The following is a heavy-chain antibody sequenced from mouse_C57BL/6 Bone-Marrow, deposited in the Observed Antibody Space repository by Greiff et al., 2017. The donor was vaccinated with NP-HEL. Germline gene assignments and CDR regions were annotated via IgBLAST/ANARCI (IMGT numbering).Heavy chain of an antibody. V-gene: IGHV1-63*01. J-gene: IGHJ4*01. CDR1: GYTFTNYW. D-gene: IGHD2-4*01. CDR3: ARGITTEGYYAMDY. CDR2: IYPGGGYT. Sequence: LQESGAELVRPGTSVKMSCKASGYTFTNYWIGWAKQRPGHGLEWIGDIYPGGGYTNYNEKFKGKATLTADKSSSTAYMQFSSLTSEDSAIYYCARGITTEGYYAMDYWGQGTSVTVSS.